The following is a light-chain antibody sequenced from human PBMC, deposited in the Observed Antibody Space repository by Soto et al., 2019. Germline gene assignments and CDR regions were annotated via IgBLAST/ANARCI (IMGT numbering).Light chain of an antibody. CDR2: SNN. V-gene: IGLV1-44*01. CDR1: SSNIGSNT. J-gene: IGLJ1*01. Sequence: QSVLTQPPSASGTPGQRVTISCSGSSSNIGSNTVNWYQQLPGTAPKLLIYSNNQRPSGVPDRFSGSKSGTSASLAISGLQSEDEADYYWDAWDDSLNGYVFGTGTKLTVL. CDR3: DAWDDSLNGYV.